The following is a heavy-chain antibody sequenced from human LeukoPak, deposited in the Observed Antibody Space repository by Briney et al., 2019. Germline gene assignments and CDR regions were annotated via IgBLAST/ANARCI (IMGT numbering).Heavy chain of an antibody. CDR1: GYRFSTYW. D-gene: IGHD2-15*01. V-gene: IGHV5-51*01. Sequence: GESLKISCEGSGYRFSTYWIGWVRQMPGKGLEWMGIIYPADSDTRYSPSFEGQVTISADTSTNTAYLQWSSLRASDTAIYYCARHIRDCIGDTCYSHCFDFWGQGTLVTVSS. J-gene: IGHJ4*02. CDR3: ARHIRDCIGDTCYSHCFDF. CDR2: IYPADSDT.